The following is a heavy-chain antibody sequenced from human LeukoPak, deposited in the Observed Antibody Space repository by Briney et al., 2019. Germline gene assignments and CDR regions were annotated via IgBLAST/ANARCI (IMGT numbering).Heavy chain of an antibody. V-gene: IGHV3-21*01. CDR1: GFTFSSYS. CDR2: ISSSSSYI. J-gene: IGHJ4*02. Sequence: GGSLRLSCAASGFTFSSYSMNWVRQAPGKGLEWVSSISSSSSYIYYADSVKGRFTISRDNAKNSLYLQMNSLRAKDTAVYYCLPMITFGGVIVNWGQGTLVTVSS. CDR3: LPMITFGGVIVN. D-gene: IGHD3-16*02.